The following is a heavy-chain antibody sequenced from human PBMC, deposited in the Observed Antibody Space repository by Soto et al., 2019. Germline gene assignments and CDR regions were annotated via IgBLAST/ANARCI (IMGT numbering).Heavy chain of an antibody. V-gene: IGHV3-53*01. J-gene: IGHJ4*02. D-gene: IGHD6-6*01. CDR1: GFTVSSNY. CDR3: ARRRASSSDY. Sequence: GGSLRLSCAASGFTVSSNYMSWVRQAPGKGLEWVSVIYSSGSTYYADSVKGRFTISRDNSKNTLYLQMNSLRAEDTAVYYCARRRASSSDYWGQGTLVTVSS. CDR2: IYSSGST.